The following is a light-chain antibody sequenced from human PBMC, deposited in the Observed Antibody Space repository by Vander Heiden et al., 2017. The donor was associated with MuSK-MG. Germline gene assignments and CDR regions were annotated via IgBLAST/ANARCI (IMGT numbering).Light chain of an antibody. CDR2: AAS. CDR1: QSISSY. V-gene: IGKV1-39*01. J-gene: IGKJ1*01. Sequence: GDRVTITCRASQSISSYLNWYQQKPGKAPKLLIYAASSLQSGVPSRFSGSGSGTDFTLTISRLQPEDFATYYCQQCYSTAWTFGPGTKVEIK. CDR3: QQCYSTAWT.